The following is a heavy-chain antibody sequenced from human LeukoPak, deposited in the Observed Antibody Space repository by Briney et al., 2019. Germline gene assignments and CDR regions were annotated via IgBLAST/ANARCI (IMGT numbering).Heavy chain of an antibody. D-gene: IGHD6-13*01. CDR3: ARGSSSWLCYYYYGMDV. V-gene: IGHV4-38-2*02. Sequence: SETLSLTCTVSGSSISTTYSWGWIRQPPGKGLEWIGSGSGSTSYNPSLKRRVTISLDTSKNQFSLKLSSVTAADTAVYYCARGSSSWLCYYYYGMDVWGQGTAVTVSS. CDR2: GSGST. J-gene: IGHJ6*02. CDR1: GSSISTTYS.